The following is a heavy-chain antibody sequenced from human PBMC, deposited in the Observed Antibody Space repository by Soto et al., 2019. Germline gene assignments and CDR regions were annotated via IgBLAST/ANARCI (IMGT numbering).Heavy chain of an antibody. V-gene: IGHV3-23*01. Sequence: PGVSLRLSCAASGFTFSSYAMSWARQAPGKGLEWVSTISSNGDTTYYADSVKGRFIISRDNSKNSLYLQMNSLRAEDTAVYYCARVPDLDYCSKTSCLYYFDYWGQGALVTVSS. D-gene: IGHD2-2*01. CDR3: ARVPDLDYCSKTSCLYYFDY. CDR2: ISSNGDTT. J-gene: IGHJ4*02. CDR1: GFTFSSYA.